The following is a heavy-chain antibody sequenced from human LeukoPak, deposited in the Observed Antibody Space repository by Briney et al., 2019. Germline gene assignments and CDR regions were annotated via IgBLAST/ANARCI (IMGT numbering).Heavy chain of an antibody. CDR1: GGSISSYY. CDR3: ARDNEQQLVHNWFDP. V-gene: IGHV4-59*12. Sequence: SETLSLTCTVSGGSISSYYWSWIRQPPGKGLEWIGYIYYSGSTNYNPSLKSRVTISVDTSKNQFSLKLSSVTAADTAVYYCARDNEQQLVHNWFDPWGQGTLVTVSS. D-gene: IGHD6-13*01. J-gene: IGHJ5*02. CDR2: IYYSGST.